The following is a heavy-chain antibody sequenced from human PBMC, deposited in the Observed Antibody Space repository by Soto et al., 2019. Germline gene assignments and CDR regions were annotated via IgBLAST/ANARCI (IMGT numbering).Heavy chain of an antibody. J-gene: IGHJ4*01. D-gene: IGHD2-21*02. Sequence: GGSLRLSCAPSGFTVGSYAMTWVRQAPGKGLEWVSGSSGSGAETYYADSVKGRFTVSRDNSKNTLYLQMNSLRAEDTAFYYCATCLAAPLVTPRILYRGHGTLVSGSS. CDR1: GFTVGSYA. V-gene: IGHV3-23*01. CDR3: ATCLAAPLVTPRILY. CDR2: SSGSGAET.